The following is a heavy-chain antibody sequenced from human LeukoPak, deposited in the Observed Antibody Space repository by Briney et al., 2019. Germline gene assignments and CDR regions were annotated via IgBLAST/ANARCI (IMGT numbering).Heavy chain of an antibody. V-gene: IGHV3-11*03. Sequence: GGSLRLSCAASGFSFSDYYMSWIRQAPGKGLEWVPYISGSTSYTDYADSVKGRFTISRDNAKNSLYLQMNSLRAEDTAVYYCARTLVAAPGSKGGPWGQGTLVTVSS. CDR3: ARTLVAAPGSKGGP. J-gene: IGHJ5*02. CDR1: GFSFSDYY. CDR2: ISGSTSYT. D-gene: IGHD6-13*01.